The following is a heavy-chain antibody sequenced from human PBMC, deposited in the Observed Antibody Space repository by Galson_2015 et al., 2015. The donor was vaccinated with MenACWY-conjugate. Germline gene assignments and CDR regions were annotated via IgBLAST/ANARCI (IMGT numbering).Heavy chain of an antibody. CDR2: IKSKSDGGKI. J-gene: IGHJ6*03. CDR1: GFTFSNAY. CDR3: TTHKGDSWGGLLFHFYMDV. V-gene: IGHV3-15*01. Sequence: SLRLSCAASGFTFSNAYMSWVRQAPGKGLEWVGRIKSKSDGGKIDYAAPVKGRFTISRDDSRNTLYLQMNSLKTEDTAVYYCTTHKGDSWGGLLFHFYMDVWGKGTTVTVSS. D-gene: IGHD2-21*01.